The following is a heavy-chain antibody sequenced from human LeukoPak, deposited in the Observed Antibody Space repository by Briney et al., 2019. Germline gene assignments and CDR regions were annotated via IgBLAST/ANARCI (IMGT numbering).Heavy chain of an antibody. CDR2: INPNSGGT. J-gene: IGHJ5*02. D-gene: IGHD2-15*01. V-gene: IGHV1-2*04. CDR1: GYTFTGYY. Sequence: ASVKVSCKASGYTFTGYYMHWVRQAPGQGLEWMGWINPNSGGTNYAQKFQGWVTMTRDTSISTAYMELSGLRSDDTAVYYCAREVDCSGGSCYWFDPWGQGTLVTVSS. CDR3: AREVDCSGGSCYWFDP.